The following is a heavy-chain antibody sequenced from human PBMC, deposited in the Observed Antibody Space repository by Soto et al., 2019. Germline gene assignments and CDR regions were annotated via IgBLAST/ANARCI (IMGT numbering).Heavy chain of an antibody. V-gene: IGHV1-2*02. CDR1: GYTFTGYY. D-gene: IGHD3-10*01. J-gene: IGHJ6*02. Sequence: GASVKVSCNASGYTFTGYYMHWVRQAPGQGLEWMGWINPNSGGTNYAQKFQGRVTMTRDTSISTAYMELSRLRSDDTAVYYCARDGNYYGSGSYYSGRRYYYYGMDVWGQGTTVTVSS. CDR3: ARDGNYYGSGSYYSGRRYYYYGMDV. CDR2: INPNSGGT.